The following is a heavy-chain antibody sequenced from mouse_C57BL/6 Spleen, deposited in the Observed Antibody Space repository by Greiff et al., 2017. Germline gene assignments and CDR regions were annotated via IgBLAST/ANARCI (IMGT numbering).Heavy chain of an antibody. D-gene: IGHD2-4*01. CDR1: GFSLSTSGMG. Sequence: QVTLKVSGPGILQSSQTLSLTCSFSGFSLSTSGMGVSWIRQPSGKGLEWLAPIYWDDDKRYNPSLKSRLTISKDTSRNHVFCKSTSVDTADTATYYCARREDYDYNTWCAYRGQGTLVTVSA. CDR2: IYWDDDK. V-gene: IGHV8-12*01. CDR3: ARREDYDYNTWCAY. J-gene: IGHJ3*01.